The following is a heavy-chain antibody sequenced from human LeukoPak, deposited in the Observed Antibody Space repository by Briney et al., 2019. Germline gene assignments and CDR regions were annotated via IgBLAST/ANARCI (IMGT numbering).Heavy chain of an antibody. CDR1: GFTFSSYE. V-gene: IGHV3-48*03. CDR3: ARDYYDSSGYPGLAMVFDP. J-gene: IGHJ5*02. CDR2: ISSSGSTI. D-gene: IGHD3-22*01. Sequence: PGGSLRLSCAASGFTFSSYEMNWVRQAPGKGLEWVSYISSSGSTIYYADSVKGRFTISRDNAKNSLYLQMNSLRAEDTAVYYCARDYYDSSGYPGLAMVFDPWGQGTLVTVSS.